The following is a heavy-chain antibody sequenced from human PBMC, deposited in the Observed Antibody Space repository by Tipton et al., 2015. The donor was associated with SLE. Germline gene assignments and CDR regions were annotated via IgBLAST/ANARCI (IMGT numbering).Heavy chain of an antibody. J-gene: IGHJ6*03. CDR1: GGSISSGGYY. D-gene: IGHD6-6*01. CDR3: ARGQQFGNGYYYYMNV. CDR2: IYTSGST. Sequence: TLSLTCTVSGGSISSGGYYWSWIRQPAGKGLEWIGRIYTSGSTNYNPSLKSRVTISVDTSRTQFSLELSSVTAADTAVYYCARGQQFGNGYYYYMNVWGKGTTVTVSS. V-gene: IGHV4-61*02.